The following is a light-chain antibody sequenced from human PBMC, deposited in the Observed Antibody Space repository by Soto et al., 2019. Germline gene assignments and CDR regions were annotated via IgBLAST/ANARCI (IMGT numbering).Light chain of an antibody. CDR1: NSNIGRYS. CDR3: ASWDDNRRGPL. J-gene: IGLJ3*02. Sequence: QSALTQPPSLSGNPGQRVTISCSGSNSNIGRYSVNWYQLVPGTAPKILIYSDDERPSGVPDRFCGSKSGNSPTLAMSGLQSDDEAEYYYASWDDNRRGPLFGGGTKVTV. V-gene: IGLV1-44*01. CDR2: SDD.